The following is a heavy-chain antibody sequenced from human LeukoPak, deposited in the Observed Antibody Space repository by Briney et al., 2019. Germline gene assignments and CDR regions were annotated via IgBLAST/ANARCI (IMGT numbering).Heavy chain of an antibody. V-gene: IGHV1-18*01. CDR2: INAYNGNT. CDR1: GYTFTSYG. J-gene: IGHJ4*02. D-gene: IGHD2-8*01. CDR3: ARDNGYCTNGVCYNNFDY. Sequence: ASVKVSCKASGYTFTSYGISWVRQAPGQGLEWMGWINAYNGNTNYAQKLQGRVTMTTDTSTSTAYMELRSLRSDDTAVYYCARDNGYCTNGVCYNNFDYWGQGTLVTVSS.